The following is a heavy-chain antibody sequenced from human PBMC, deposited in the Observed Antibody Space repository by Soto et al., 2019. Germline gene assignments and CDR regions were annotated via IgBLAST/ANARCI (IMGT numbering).Heavy chain of an antibody. CDR3: ARQPGVAAAGIVYYYGMDV. CDR1: GYSFTSYW. D-gene: IGHD6-13*01. J-gene: IGHJ6*02. Sequence: GESLKISCKGSGYSFTSYWIGWVRQMPRKGLEWMGIIYPGDSDTRYSPSFQGQVTISADKSISTAYLQWSSLKASDTAMYYCARQPGVAAAGIVYYYGMDVWGQGTTVTVSS. CDR2: IYPGDSDT. V-gene: IGHV5-51*01.